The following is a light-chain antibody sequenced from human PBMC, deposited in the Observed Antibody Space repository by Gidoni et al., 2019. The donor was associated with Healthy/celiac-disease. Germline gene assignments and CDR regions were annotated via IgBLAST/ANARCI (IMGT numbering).Light chain of an antibody. CDR1: SPNTGAGYD. Sequence: QSVLTQPPSVSGAPGQRVTISCTGASPNTGAGYDVHWYPQLPGSAPQPRIFGNNNRPSGVPDRFSSSKSGASASLAITGLQAEDEADYYCQSFDSGLSGPVVFGGGTKLTVL. J-gene: IGLJ2*01. V-gene: IGLV1-40*01. CDR3: QSFDSGLSGPVV. CDR2: GNN.